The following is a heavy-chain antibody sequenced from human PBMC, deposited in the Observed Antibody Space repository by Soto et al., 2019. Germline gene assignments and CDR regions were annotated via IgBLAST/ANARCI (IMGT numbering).Heavy chain of an antibody. D-gene: IGHD6-19*01. Sequence: PGGSLRLSCSASGFTFSSYAMHWVRQAPGKGLEYVSSISTNGGSTSYAQKFQGRVTMTRDTSTSTVYMELSSLRSEDTAVYYCARDEVLAVAGTEDAFDIWGQGTMVTVSS. CDR3: ARDEVLAVAGTEDAFDI. V-gene: IGHV3-64*04. J-gene: IGHJ3*02. CDR2: ISTNGGST. CDR1: GFTFSSYA.